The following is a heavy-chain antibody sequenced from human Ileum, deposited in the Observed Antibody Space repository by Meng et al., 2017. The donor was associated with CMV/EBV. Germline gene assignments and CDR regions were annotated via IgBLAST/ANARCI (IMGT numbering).Heavy chain of an antibody. CDR3: AKRGWHSSSWYYFDY. D-gene: IGHD6-13*01. V-gene: IGHV3-23*01. CDR1: GFTFSSYA. Sequence: SGFTFSSYAMSWLRQAPGKGLEWVSAISGSAGTTYYADSVKGRFTIFRDNSKNTLYLQMDSPRVEDTAVYFCAKRGWHSSSWYYFDYWGQGTLVTVSS. CDR2: ISGSAGTT. J-gene: IGHJ4*02.